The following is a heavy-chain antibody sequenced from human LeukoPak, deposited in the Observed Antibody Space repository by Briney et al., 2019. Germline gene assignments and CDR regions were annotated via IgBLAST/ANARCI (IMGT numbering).Heavy chain of an antibody. V-gene: IGHV4-59*02. CDR1: GDSVTTHY. J-gene: IGHJ6*02. CDR2: VYYSGSA. Sequence: SETLSLTCTVSGDSVTTHYWSWIRQPPGKGLEWLGYVYYSGSATYNPSLKSRVTISVDTSKNQFSLRLSSVTAADTAVYYCARDGSNWSNDYYHGVDVWGQGTTVTVSS. CDR3: ARDGSNWSNDYYHGVDV. D-gene: IGHD4-11*01.